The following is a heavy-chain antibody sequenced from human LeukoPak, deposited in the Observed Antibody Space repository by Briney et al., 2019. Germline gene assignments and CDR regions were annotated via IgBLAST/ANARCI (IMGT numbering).Heavy chain of an antibody. CDR3: ARANRRVASLDY. V-gene: IGHV1-46*02. CDR2: INPSGGST. J-gene: IGHJ4*02. CDR1: GYTFNGYY. D-gene: IGHD3-3*01. Sequence: ASVKVSCKSSGYTFNGYYMHWVRQAPGQGLEWMGIINPSGGSTSYAQKFQGRVTMTRDMSTSTVYMELSSLRSEDTAVYYCARANRRVASLDYWGQGTLVTVSS.